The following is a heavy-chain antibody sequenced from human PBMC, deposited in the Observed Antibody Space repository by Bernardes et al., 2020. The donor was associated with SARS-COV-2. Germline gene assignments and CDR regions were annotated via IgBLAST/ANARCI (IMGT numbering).Heavy chain of an antibody. D-gene: IGHD5-12*01. V-gene: IGHV3-33*01. CDR3: ARGRVATTWRACGN. CDR1: GFGLNIYG. CDR2: IKYDGVTK. J-gene: IGHJ4*02. Sequence: RGSLRLACATSGFGLNIYGMHWVRHAPGEGLEWVAAIKYDGVTKYYADSVKGRFTISRDVSNKTVYLQVDRLAVDDTDVYYCARGRVATTWRACGNWGPGTWVTV.